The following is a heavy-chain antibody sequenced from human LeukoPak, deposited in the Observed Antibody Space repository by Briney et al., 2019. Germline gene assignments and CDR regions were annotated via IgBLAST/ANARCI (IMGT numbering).Heavy chain of an antibody. D-gene: IGHD1-7*01. J-gene: IGHJ3*02. CDR1: GYTFTSYG. CDR2: ISAHNGNT. V-gene: IGHV1-18*01. CDR3: ARGRGRITGTNDAFDI. Sequence: ASVKVSCKASGYTFTSYGISWVRQAPGQGPEWMGGISAHNGNTNYAQKLQGRVTMTTDTSTSTAYMELRSLRSDDTAVYYCARGRGRITGTNDAFDIWGQGTMVTVSS.